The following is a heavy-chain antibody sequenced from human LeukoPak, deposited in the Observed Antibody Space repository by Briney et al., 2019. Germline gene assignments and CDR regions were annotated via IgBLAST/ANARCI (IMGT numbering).Heavy chain of an antibody. CDR3: ARDGSGSSGGYFDY. CDR1: GGSISTYY. Sequence: SETLSLTCTVSGGSISTYYWSWIRQPAGKGLEWNGRMYTSGSTNYNPSLKSRVTMSVDTSKNQFSLKLSSVTAADTAVYYCARDGSGSSGGYFDYWGQGTLVTVSS. V-gene: IGHV4-4*07. J-gene: IGHJ4*02. D-gene: IGHD1-26*01. CDR2: MYTSGST.